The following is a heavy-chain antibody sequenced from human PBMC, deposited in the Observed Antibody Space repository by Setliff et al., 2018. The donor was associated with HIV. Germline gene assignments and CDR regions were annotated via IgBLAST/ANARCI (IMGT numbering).Heavy chain of an antibody. Sequence: GGSMRLSCAASGFIVGSNHMSWVRQAPGKGLKWVSVIYSGGNTYYADSVKGRFTISRDNSKNTLYFQMNSLRAEDTAVYYCAREEGGRYGMDVWGQGTTVTVSS. CDR2: IYSGGNT. CDR1: GFIVGSNH. CDR3: AREEGGRYGMDV. D-gene: IGHD3-16*01. J-gene: IGHJ6*02. V-gene: IGHV3-66*02.